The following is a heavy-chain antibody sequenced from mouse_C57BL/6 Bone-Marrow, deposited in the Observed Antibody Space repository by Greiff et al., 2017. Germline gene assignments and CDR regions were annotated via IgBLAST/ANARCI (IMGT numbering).Heavy chain of an antibody. CDR3: AIGVITTVVAGMDY. CDR1: GYTFTSYW. V-gene: IGHV1-72*01. CDR2: IDPNSGGT. Sequence: QVQLKQPGAELVKPGASVKLSCKASGYTFTSYWMHWVKQRPGRGLEWIGRIDPNSGGTKYNEKFKSKATLTVDKPSSTAYMQLSSLTSEDSAVYYCAIGVITTVVAGMDYWGQGTSVTVSS. D-gene: IGHD1-1*01. J-gene: IGHJ4*01.